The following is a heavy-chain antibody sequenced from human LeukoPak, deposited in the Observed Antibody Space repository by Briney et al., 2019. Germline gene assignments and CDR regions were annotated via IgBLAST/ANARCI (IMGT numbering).Heavy chain of an antibody. Sequence: PGGSLRLSCAASGFTFSSYAMSWVRRAPGKGLEWVSSISGSGGSTYYADSVKGRFTISRDNSKNTLSLQINSLRAEDTALYYCAKGTDYYDSRRHYYANFDYWGQGTLVTVSS. CDR1: GFTFSSYA. D-gene: IGHD3-22*01. CDR3: AKGTDYYDSRRHYYANFDY. V-gene: IGHV3-23*01. J-gene: IGHJ4*02. CDR2: ISGSGGST.